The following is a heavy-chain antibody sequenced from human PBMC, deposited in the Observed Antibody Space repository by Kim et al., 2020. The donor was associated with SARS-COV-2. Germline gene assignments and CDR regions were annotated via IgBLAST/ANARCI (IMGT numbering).Heavy chain of an antibody. CDR3: ASFLRNIVVVPAAIDYYGMDV. J-gene: IGHJ6*02. V-gene: IGHV4-34*01. CDR2: INHSGST. Sequence: SETLSLTCAVYGGSFSGYYWSWIRQPPGKGLEWIGEINHSGSTNYNPSLKSRVTISVDTSKNQFSLKLSSVTAADTAVYYCASFLRNIVVVPAAIDYYGMDVWGQGTTVTVSS. D-gene: IGHD2-2*01. CDR1: GGSFSGYY.